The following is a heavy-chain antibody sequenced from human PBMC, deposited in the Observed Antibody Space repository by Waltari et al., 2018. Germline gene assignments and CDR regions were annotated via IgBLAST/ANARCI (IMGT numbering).Heavy chain of an antibody. V-gene: IGHV3-30*02. CDR1: GFTFSRPN. CDR2: MPYDGSNK. CDR3: AKDMGLGRYSFDY. Sequence: QVQLVESGGGVVQPGGSLRLSCAASGFTFSRPNLHWVRQAPGKGLEWVAFMPYDGSNKYYADSVTGRFTISRDNSKSTQYLEMNSLRADDTAVYYCAKDMGLGRYSFDYWGQGTLVTVSS. J-gene: IGHJ4*02. D-gene: IGHD3-16*01.